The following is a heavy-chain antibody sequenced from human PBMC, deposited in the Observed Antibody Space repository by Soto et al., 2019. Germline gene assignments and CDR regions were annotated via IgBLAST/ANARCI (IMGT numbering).Heavy chain of an antibody. D-gene: IGHD4-17*01. Sequence: QVQLQESGPGLVKSSETLSLTCTVSGGSVSSGSYYWSWIRQPPGKGLEWIGYIYYSGSTNYNPSLKSLVTISVDTSKNQFSLKLSSVTAADTAVYYGAGIWGDYDDYTSYHGMDVWGQGTTVTVSS. CDR3: AGIWGDYDDYTSYHGMDV. V-gene: IGHV4-61*01. CDR2: IYYSGST. CDR1: GGSVSSGSYY. J-gene: IGHJ6*02.